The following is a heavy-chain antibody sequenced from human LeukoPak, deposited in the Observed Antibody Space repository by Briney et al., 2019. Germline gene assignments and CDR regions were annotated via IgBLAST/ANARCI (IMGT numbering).Heavy chain of an antibody. D-gene: IGHD3-10*02. J-gene: IGHJ6*04. CDR3: AELGITMIGGV. CDR1: GFTFSSYS. V-gene: IGHV3-48*04. Sequence: GGSLRLSYAASGFTFSSYSMNWVRQAPGKGLEWVSYISSSGSTIYYADSVKGRFTISRDNAKNSLYLQMNSLRAEDTAVYYCAELGITMIGGVWGKGTTVTISS. CDR2: ISSSGSTI.